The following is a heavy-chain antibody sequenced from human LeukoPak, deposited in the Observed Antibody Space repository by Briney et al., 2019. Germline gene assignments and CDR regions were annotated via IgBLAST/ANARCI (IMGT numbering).Heavy chain of an antibody. V-gene: IGHV3-74*01. CDR1: GFTFSSYW. CDR2: INRDGRST. CDR3: ARDGSGWSFDY. Sequence: PGGSLRLSCAASGFTFSSYWMSWVRQAPGKGPVWVSRINRDGRSTNYADSVKGRFTISRDNAKNTLYLQMDSLRAEDTAVYYCARDGSGWSFDYWGQGTLVTVSS. J-gene: IGHJ4*02. D-gene: IGHD6-19*01.